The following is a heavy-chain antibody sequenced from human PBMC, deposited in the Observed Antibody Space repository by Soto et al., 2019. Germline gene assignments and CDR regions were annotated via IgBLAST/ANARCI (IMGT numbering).Heavy chain of an antibody. J-gene: IGHJ5*02. CDR3: ARVGTPYNWFDP. CDR2: IIPIFGTA. D-gene: IGHD2-15*01. CDR1: GATSSSYA. Sequence: AFGATSSSYAISWVRQAPGQGLEWMGGIIPIFGTANYAQKFQGRVTITADESTSTAYMELSSLRSEDTAVYYCARVGTPYNWFDPWGQGTLVTVSS. V-gene: IGHV1-69*01.